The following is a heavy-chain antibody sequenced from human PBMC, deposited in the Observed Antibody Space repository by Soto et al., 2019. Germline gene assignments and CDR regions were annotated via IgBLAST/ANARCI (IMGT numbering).Heavy chain of an antibody. D-gene: IGHD2-21*01. V-gene: IGHV3-23*01. J-gene: IGHJ4*02. CDR2: ISVSGGST. CDR1: GFTFSSYA. CDR3: AKDVVAFSSEGIDY. Sequence: EVQLLESGGGLVQPGGSLRLSCAASGFTFSSYAMSWVRQAPGKGLEWVSAISVSGGSTYYADSVKGRFTISRDNSKNTLYLQMNSLRAEDTVVYYCAKDVVAFSSEGIDYWGQGTLVTVSS.